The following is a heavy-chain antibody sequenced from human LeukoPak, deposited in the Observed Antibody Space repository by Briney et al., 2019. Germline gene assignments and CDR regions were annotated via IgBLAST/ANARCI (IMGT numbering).Heavy chain of an antibody. D-gene: IGHD2-2*02. J-gene: IGHJ4*02. CDR2: INHSGST. CDR1: GGSFSGYY. Sequence: SETLSLTCAVYGGSFSGYYWSWIRQPPGKGLEWIGEINHSGSTNYNPSLKSRVTISVDTSKNQFSLKLSSVTAADTAVYYCARGQYCSSTSCYKGGYFDYWGQGTLVTVSS. V-gene: IGHV4-34*01. CDR3: ARGQYCSSTSCYKGGYFDY.